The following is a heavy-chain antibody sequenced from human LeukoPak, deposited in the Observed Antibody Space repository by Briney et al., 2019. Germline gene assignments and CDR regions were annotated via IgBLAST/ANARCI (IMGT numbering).Heavy chain of an antibody. Sequence: PGGSLRLSCGPSGFIFSSDSMTWVRQAPGKGLEWVANIKEDGSQKYYEDSVKGRFTISRDNAQNSLFLQMSNLRVEDTAVYFCAMTLLDERKDIYRHFDYWGQGTLVTVSP. D-gene: IGHD2-15*01. CDR1: GFIFSSDS. CDR3: AMTLLDERKDIYRHFDY. J-gene: IGHJ4*02. V-gene: IGHV3-7*02. CDR2: IKEDGSQK.